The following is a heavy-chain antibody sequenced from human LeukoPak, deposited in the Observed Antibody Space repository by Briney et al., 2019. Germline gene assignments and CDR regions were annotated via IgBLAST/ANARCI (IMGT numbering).Heavy chain of an antibody. D-gene: IGHD5-24*01. CDR2: IYINAGTT. J-gene: IGHJ4*02. Sequence: GGSLRLSCAASGFIVSSNHMNWVRQTPGKGLEWVSIIYINAGTTHYADSVKGRFIISRDNSENTVYLQMNNLRADDSAVYYYARDGSNFYFDYWGQGALVTVSS. CDR3: ARDGSNFYFDY. V-gene: IGHV3-66*01. CDR1: GFIVSSNH.